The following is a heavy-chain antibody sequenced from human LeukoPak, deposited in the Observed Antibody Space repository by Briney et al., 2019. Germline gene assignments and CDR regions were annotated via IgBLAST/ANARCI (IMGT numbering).Heavy chain of an antibody. Sequence: GRSLRLSCAASGFTFRRYGMHWVRQAPGKGLEWVAVISYDGSNKYYEDSVKGRFTISRDNSKNTLYLQMNSLRAEDTAVYYCAKDRQWLVLGVGDYWGQGTLVTVSS. CDR1: GFTFRRYG. CDR2: ISYDGSNK. V-gene: IGHV3-30*18. D-gene: IGHD6-19*01. J-gene: IGHJ4*02. CDR3: AKDRQWLVLGVGDY.